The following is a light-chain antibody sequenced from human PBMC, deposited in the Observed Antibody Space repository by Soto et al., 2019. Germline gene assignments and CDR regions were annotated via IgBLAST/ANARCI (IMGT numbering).Light chain of an antibody. CDR2: GTT. J-gene: IGLJ2*01. V-gene: IGLV1-40*01. CDR1: NSNIGAGYD. Sequence: QSVLTQPPSVSGAPGQRVTISCTGSNSNIGAGYDVHWYQQLPGTAPKLLIYGTTNRPSGVPDRFSGSKSGTSASLATTGLQAEDEADYYCPSYDSSSPVVLGGGTKLTVL. CDR3: PSYDSSSPVV.